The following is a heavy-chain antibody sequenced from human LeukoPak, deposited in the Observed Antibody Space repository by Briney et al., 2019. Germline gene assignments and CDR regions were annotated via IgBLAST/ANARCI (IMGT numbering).Heavy chain of an antibody. CDR3: AREVDSSSSGGYYFDY. J-gene: IGHJ4*02. Sequence: ASVKVSCKASGYTFTSYGMNWVRQAPGQGLEWMGGIIPIFGTANYAQKFQGRVTITADESTSTAYMELSSLRSEDTAVYYCAREVDSSSSGGYYFDYWGQGTLVTVSS. CDR2: IIPIFGTA. V-gene: IGHV1-69*13. CDR1: GYTFTSYG. D-gene: IGHD6-6*01.